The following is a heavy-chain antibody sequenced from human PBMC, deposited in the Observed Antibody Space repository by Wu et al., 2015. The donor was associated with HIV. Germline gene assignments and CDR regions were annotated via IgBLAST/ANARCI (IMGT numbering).Heavy chain of an antibody. J-gene: IGHJ4*02. Sequence: EVQLVQSGAEVRETGTTVKISCKISGYTFTDYYIHWVRQAPGKGPEWMGLVDPENDKVVYSESFEGRLTVIADTSTKTTYMELSSLKSEDTAIYYCSTGSLIRGVDYWGQGTLVTVSS. CDR2: VDPENDKV. CDR1: GYTFTDYY. CDR3: STGSLIRGVDY. V-gene: IGHV1-69-2*01. D-gene: IGHD3-10*01.